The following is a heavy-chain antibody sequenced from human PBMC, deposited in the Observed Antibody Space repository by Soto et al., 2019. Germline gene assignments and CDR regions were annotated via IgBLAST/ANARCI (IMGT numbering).Heavy chain of an antibody. CDR1: GGTFSSYA. Sequence: ASVKVSCKASGGTFSSYAISWVRQAPGQGLEWMGGIIPIFGTANYAQKFQGRVTITADESTSTAYMELSSLRSEDTAVYYCARDGDSSGYYTYYFDYWGQGTLVTVS. CDR3: ARDGDSSGYYTYYFDY. D-gene: IGHD3-22*01. V-gene: IGHV1-69*13. CDR2: IIPIFGTA. J-gene: IGHJ4*02.